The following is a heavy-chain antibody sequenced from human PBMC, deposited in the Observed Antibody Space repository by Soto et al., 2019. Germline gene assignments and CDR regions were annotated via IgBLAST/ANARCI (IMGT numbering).Heavy chain of an antibody. CDR1: GYTFTSYG. V-gene: IGHV1-18*01. CDR3: ARSYGDYLDAFDF. Sequence: ASVKVSCKASGYTFTSYGISCVLQAPLQWLDWMGWISADNGNTNYAQKFQGRVTMTTDTSTSTAYMELRSLRSDDTAVYYCARSYGDYLDAFDFWGQGTMVTVSS. CDR2: ISADNGNT. D-gene: IGHD4-17*01. J-gene: IGHJ3*01.